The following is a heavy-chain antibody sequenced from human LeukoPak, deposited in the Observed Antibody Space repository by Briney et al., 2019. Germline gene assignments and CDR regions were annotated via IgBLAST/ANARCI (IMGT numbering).Heavy chain of an antibody. V-gene: IGHV3-23*01. J-gene: IGHJ4*02. CDR2: ISGSGGST. D-gene: IGHD2-2*01. CDR3: AKDKGIVVVPAALFDY. CDR1: GFTFSSYA. Sequence: GGSLRLSCAASGFTFSSYAMSWVRQAPGKGLEWVSAISGSGGSTYYADSVKGRFTISRDNSKNTLYLQMNSLRAEDTAVYYCAKDKGIVVVPAALFDYWGQGTLVTVSS.